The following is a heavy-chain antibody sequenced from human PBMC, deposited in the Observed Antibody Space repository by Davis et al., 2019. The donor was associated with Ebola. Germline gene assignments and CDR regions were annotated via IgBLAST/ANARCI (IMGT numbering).Heavy chain of an antibody. Sequence: SLKISCAASGFTFSSYAMHWVRQAPGKGLEWVSGISWNSGSIGYADSVKGRFTISRDNAKNSLYLQMNSLRAEDTALYYCAKDKELIQYYFDYWGQGTLVTVSS. CDR3: AKDKELIQYYFDY. J-gene: IGHJ4*02. CDR2: ISWNSGSI. CDR1: GFTFSSYA. V-gene: IGHV3-9*01. D-gene: IGHD1-26*01.